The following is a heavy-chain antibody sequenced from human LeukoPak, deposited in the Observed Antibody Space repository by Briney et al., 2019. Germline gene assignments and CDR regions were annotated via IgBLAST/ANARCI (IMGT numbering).Heavy chain of an antibody. J-gene: IGHJ3*02. V-gene: IGHV4-31*03. CDR1: GGSISSGDYY. Sequence: PSQTLSLTCTVSGGSISSGDYYWSWIRQHPGKGLEWTGCISYSGSTYYNPSLKSRVSISVDTSKNQFSLKLSSVTAADTAVYYCARAEQQLGNDAFHIWGQGTMVTVSS. D-gene: IGHD6-13*01. CDR2: ISYSGST. CDR3: ARAEQQLGNDAFHI.